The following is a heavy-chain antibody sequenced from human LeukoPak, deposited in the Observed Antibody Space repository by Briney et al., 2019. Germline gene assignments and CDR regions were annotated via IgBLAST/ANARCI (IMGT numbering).Heavy chain of an antibody. D-gene: IGHD3-3*01. V-gene: IGHV3-23*01. Sequence: GGSLRLSCAASGFTFDNYAMSWVRQTPGKGLEWVSGTGGSGDDTSYADSVKGRFTVSRDNSKNTLYLQMSSLRAEDTAVYYCATDRGWRTSGYYLYYFEYWGQGTLVTYSS. CDR3: ATDRGWRTSGYYLYYFEY. J-gene: IGHJ4*02. CDR1: GFTFDNYA. CDR2: TGGSGDDT.